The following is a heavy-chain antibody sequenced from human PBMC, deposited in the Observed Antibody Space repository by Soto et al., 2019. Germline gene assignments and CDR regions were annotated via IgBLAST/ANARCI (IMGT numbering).Heavy chain of an antibody. CDR2: INANNGNT. J-gene: IGHJ6*02. CDR1: GYTFTSYG. V-gene: IGHV1-18*01. D-gene: IGHD3-9*01. Sequence: ASVKVSCKASGYTFTSYGISWVRQAPGQGLEWMGWINANNGNTSYAQKFQGSVTMTRNTSISTAYMELSSLRSEDTAVYYCARERTTISMDVWGQGTTVTVSS. CDR3: ARERTTISMDV.